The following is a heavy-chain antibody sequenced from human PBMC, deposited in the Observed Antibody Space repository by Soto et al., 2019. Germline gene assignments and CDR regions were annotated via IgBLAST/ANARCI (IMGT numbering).Heavy chain of an antibody. CDR1: GFTFGDYA. V-gene: IGHV3-49*03. D-gene: IGHD3-10*01. CDR3: TRGSGGSRYNWFDP. J-gene: IGHJ5*02. Sequence: EVQLVESGGGLVQPGRSLRLSCTASGFTFGDYAMSWFRQAPGKGLEWVGFIRSKAYGGTTEYAASVKGRFTISRDDSKSIAYLQMNSLKTEDTAVYYCTRGSGGSRYNWFDPWGQGTLVTVSS. CDR2: IRSKAYGGTT.